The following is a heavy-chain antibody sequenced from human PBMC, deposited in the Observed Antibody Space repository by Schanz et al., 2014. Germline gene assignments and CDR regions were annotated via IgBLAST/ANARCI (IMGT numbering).Heavy chain of an antibody. Sequence: QVQLVQSGAEVKKPGASVKVSCKASGYTFNTHGISWVRQAPGQGPEWMGWISDYNADTKYAQKVQGRVTMTTDTSTSTAYMELRSLRSDDTAVYYCARVYRWQHILGHFDSWGQGSLVTVSS. J-gene: IGHJ4*02. CDR3: ARVYRWQHILGHFDS. D-gene: IGHD6-13*01. CDR1: GYTFNTHG. V-gene: IGHV1-18*04. CDR2: ISDYNADT.